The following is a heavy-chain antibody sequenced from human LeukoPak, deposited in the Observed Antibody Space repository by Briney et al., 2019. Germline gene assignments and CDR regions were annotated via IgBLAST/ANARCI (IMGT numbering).Heavy chain of an antibody. CDR3: ATWAATILGTDC. D-gene: IGHD3-3*01. CDR1: GFTFSSYA. V-gene: IGHV3-23*01. J-gene: IGHJ4*02. Sequence: GGSLRLSCAASGFTFSSYAMSWVRQAPGKGLEWVSVISGSGGSTYYADSVKGRFTISRDNSKNTLLLQMDSLRTEDTAVYYCATWAATILGTDCWGQGTLVTVSS. CDR2: ISGSGGST.